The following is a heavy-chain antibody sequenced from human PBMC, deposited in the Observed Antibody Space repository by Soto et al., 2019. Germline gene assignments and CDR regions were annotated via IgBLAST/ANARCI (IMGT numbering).Heavy chain of an antibody. D-gene: IGHD6-13*01. CDR3: ATTRGIAVGGSFDH. CDR1: GASISSRSSY. V-gene: IGHV4-39*01. Sequence: PSETLSLTCIVSGASISSRSSYWGWIRQPPGKGLEWVGTFYSGSTYNNPSLKSRATISVDTSKNQFSLKLSSVAAEDTAIYYCATTRGIAVGGSFDHWGQGTRVSVS. CDR2: FYSGST. J-gene: IGHJ5*02.